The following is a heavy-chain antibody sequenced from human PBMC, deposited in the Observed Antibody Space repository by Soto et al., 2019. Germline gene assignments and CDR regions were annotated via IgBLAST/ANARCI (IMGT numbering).Heavy chain of an antibody. CDR1: GYTFTSYA. D-gene: IGHD6-6*01. J-gene: IGHJ5*02. V-gene: IGHV1-3*01. CDR3: ARDDPFHIAAGGGGWFDP. Sequence: ASVKVSCKASGYTFTSYAMHWVRQAPGQRLEWMGWINAGNGNTKYSQKFQGRVTITRDTSASTAYMELSSLRSEDTAVYYCARDDPFHIAAGGGGWFDPWGQGTLVTVSS. CDR2: INAGNGNT.